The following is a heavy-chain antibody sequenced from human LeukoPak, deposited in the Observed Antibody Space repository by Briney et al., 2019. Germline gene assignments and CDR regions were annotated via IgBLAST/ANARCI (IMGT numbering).Heavy chain of an antibody. Sequence: PSETLSLTCAVPGYSISSGYYWGWIRQPPGKGLEWIGSIYHSGSTYYNPSLKSRVTISVDTSKNQFSLKLKSVTAADTAVYYFARTDFWSGYYFSLWGQGTLVTVSS. V-gene: IGHV4-38-2*01. J-gene: IGHJ4*02. CDR1: GYSISSGYY. D-gene: IGHD3-3*01. CDR2: IYHSGST. CDR3: ARTDFWSGYYFSL.